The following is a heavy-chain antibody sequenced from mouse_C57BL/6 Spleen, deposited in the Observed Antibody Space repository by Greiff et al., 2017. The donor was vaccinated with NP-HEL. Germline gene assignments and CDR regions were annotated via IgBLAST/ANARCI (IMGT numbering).Heavy chain of an antibody. CDR3: TVYDYYAMDY. J-gene: IGHJ4*01. V-gene: IGHV14-4*01. Sequence: VQLKESGAELVRPGASVKLSCTASGFNIKDDYMHWVKQRPEQGLEWIGWIDPENGDTEYASKFQGKATITADTSSNTAYLQLSSLTSEDTAVYYCTVYDYYAMDYWGQGTSVTVSS. D-gene: IGHD2-3*01. CDR1: GFNIKDDY. CDR2: IDPENGDT.